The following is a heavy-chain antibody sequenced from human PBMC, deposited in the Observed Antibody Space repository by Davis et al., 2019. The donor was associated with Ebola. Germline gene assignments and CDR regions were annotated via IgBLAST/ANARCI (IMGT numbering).Heavy chain of an antibody. D-gene: IGHD2-2*02. J-gene: IGHJ5*02. Sequence: MPSETLSLTCTVSGGSISSGGYYWSWIRQHPGKGLEWIGYIYYSGSTNYNPSLKSRVTISVDTSKNQFSLKLSSVTAADTAVYYCARVRDIVVVPAAISGWFDPWGQGTLVTVSS. CDR3: ARVRDIVVVPAAISGWFDP. V-gene: IGHV4-61*08. CDR1: GGSISSGGYY. CDR2: IYYSGST.